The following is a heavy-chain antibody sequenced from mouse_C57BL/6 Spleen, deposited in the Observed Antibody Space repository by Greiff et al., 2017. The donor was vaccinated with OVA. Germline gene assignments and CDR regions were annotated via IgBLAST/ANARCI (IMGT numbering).Heavy chain of an antibody. CDR3: AREDYDYDGYFDV. V-gene: IGHV2-9-1*01. Sequence: QVQLQQSGPGLVAPSQRLSITCTVSGFSLTSYAISWVRHPPGKGLEWLGVIWTGGGTNYNSALKSRLSISKDNSKSQVFLKMNSLQTDDTVRYYCAREDYDYDGYFDVWGTGATVTISS. CDR2: IWTGGGT. CDR1: GFSLTSYA. D-gene: IGHD2-4*01. J-gene: IGHJ1*03.